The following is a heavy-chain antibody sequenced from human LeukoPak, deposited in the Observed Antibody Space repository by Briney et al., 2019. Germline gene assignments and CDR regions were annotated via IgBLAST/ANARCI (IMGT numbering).Heavy chain of an antibody. V-gene: IGHV1-69*06. CDR1: GGTFSSYA. D-gene: IGHD6-19*01. J-gene: IGHJ4*02. CDR3: ARGIAVAGYPVTPLDY. CDR2: IIPIFGTA. Sequence: SVKVSCKASGGTFSSYAISWVRQAPGQGLEWMGGIIPIFGTANYAQKFQGRVTITADKSTSTAYMELSSLRSEDTAVYYCARGIAVAGYPVTPLDYWGQGTLVTVSS.